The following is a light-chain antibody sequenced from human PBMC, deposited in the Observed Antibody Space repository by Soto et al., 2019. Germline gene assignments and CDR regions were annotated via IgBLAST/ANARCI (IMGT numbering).Light chain of an antibody. J-gene: IGLJ2*01. Sequence: QAVVTQEPSFSVSPGGTVTLTCGLSSGSVSTSYYPSWYQQTPGQAPRTLIYSTNTRSSGVPDRFSGSILGNKAALTITGAQADDESDYYCGLYMGSGIPVFGGGTKVTVL. CDR1: SGSVSTSYY. CDR2: STN. V-gene: IGLV8-61*01. CDR3: GLYMGSGIPV.